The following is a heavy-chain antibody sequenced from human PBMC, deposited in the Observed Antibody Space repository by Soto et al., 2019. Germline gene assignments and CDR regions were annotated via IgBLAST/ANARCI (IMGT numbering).Heavy chain of an antibody. CDR1: GFTFTSSA. D-gene: IGHD5-18*01. Sequence: QMQLVQSGPEVKKPGTSVKVSCKASGFTFTSSAVQWVRQARGQRLEWIGWIVVGSGNTNYAQKFQERVTITRDMSTSTAYMELSSLRSEDTAVYYCGADQGTAMVSNYWGQGTLVTVSS. V-gene: IGHV1-58*01. CDR3: GADQGTAMVSNY. CDR2: IVVGSGNT. J-gene: IGHJ4*02.